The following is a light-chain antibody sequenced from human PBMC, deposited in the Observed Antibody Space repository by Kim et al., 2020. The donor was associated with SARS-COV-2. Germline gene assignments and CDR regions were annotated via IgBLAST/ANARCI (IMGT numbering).Light chain of an antibody. J-gene: IGKJ1*01. V-gene: IGKV3-20*01. CDR2: DTS. CDR3: QQYGSSPRT. Sequence: DIVLTQSPGTLSLSPGERATISCRASQSVNSSYLAWYQQKPGQSPRLLIYDTSSRATGIPDRFSGSGSGTDFTLTISRLQPEDIALYYCQQYGSSPRTFGQGTKVDIK. CDR1: QSVNSSY.